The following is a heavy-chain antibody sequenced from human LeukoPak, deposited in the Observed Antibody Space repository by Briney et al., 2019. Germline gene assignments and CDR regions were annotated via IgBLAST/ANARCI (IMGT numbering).Heavy chain of an antibody. D-gene: IGHD2-2*02. CDR3: ARGCSSTSCYMGNWFDP. J-gene: IGHJ5*02. CDR1: GGSISSYY. CDR2: IYYSGST. Sequence: PSETLSLTCTASGGSISSYYWSWIRQPPGKGLEWIGYIYYSGSTNYNPSLKSRVTISVDTSKNQFSLKLSSVTAADTAVYYCARGCSSTSCYMGNWFDPWGQGTLVTVSS. V-gene: IGHV4-59*01.